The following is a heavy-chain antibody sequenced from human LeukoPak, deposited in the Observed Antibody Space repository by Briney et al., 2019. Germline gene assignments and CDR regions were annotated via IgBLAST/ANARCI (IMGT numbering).Heavy chain of an antibody. CDR3: ARDGTVAAAGTWGWFDP. CDR2: IWYDGSNK. V-gene: IGHV3-33*01. Sequence: SGGSLRLSCAASGFTFSSYGMHWVRQAPGKGLEWVAVIWYDGSNKYYADSVKGRFTISRDNSKNTLYLQMNSLRAEDTAVYYCARDGTVAAAGTWGWFDPWGQGALVTVSS. D-gene: IGHD6-13*01. CDR1: GFTFSSYG. J-gene: IGHJ5*02.